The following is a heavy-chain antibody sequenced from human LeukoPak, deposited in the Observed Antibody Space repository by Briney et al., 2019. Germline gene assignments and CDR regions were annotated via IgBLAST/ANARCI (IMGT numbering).Heavy chain of an antibody. CDR2: IIPNFGTA. V-gene: IGHV1-69*05. CDR1: GGTFSSYA. CDR3: ARDPSWYFDY. J-gene: IGHJ4*02. Sequence: SVKVSCKASGGTFSSYAISWVRQAPGQGLEWMGRIIPNFGTANYAQKFQGRVTITTDESTSTAYMELSSLRSEDTAVYYCARDPSWYFDYWGQGTLVTVSS.